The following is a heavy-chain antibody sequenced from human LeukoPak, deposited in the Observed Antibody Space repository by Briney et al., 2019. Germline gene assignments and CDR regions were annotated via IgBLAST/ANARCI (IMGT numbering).Heavy chain of an antibody. V-gene: IGHV3-33*01. Sequence: RSLRLSCAASGFTFSSYGMHWVRQAPGKGLEWVAVIWYDRSNKYYADSVKGRFTISRDNSKNALYLQINSLRAEDAAVYYGARDKAGYFDYWGQGALVTVSS. CDR2: IWYDRSNK. CDR1: GFTFSSYG. CDR3: ARDKAGYFDY. J-gene: IGHJ4*02.